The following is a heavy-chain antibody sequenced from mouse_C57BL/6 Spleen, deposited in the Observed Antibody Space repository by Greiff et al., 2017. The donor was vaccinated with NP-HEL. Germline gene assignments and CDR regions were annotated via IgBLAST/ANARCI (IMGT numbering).Heavy chain of an antibody. CDR2: IWWDDDK. CDR1: GFSLSTFGMG. J-gene: IGHJ1*03. Sequence: QVTLKESGPGILQPSQSLSLTCSFSGFSLSTFGMGVGWIRQPSGKGREWLANIWWDDDKYYNPALKSRLTISKDTSKTQVFLKIANVDTADTATYDCALMGDYGYFDVWGTGTTVTVSS. V-gene: IGHV8-8*01. CDR3: ALMGDYGYFDV.